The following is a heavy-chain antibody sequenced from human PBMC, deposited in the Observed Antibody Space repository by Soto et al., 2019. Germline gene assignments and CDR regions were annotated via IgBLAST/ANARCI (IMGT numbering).Heavy chain of an antibody. CDR1: GFTFSSYA. D-gene: IGHD3-22*01. CDR2: ISYDGSNK. Sequence: GGSLRLSCAASGFTFSSYAMHWVRQAPGKGLEWVAVISYDGSNKYYADSVKGRFTISRDNSKTLYLQMNSLRAEDTAVYYCVRGDYYDTSGPFSEAFDIWGQGTMVTVSS. V-gene: IGHV3-30-3*01. CDR3: VRGDYYDTSGPFSEAFDI. J-gene: IGHJ3*02.